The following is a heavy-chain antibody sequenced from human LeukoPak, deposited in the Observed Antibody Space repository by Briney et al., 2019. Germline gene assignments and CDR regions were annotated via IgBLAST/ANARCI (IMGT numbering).Heavy chain of an antibody. Sequence: ASVNVSCTASGYTFTSYDINWVRAATEEGRGWVGWMNPTSGTTGYAQTYQGRVTMTRNTSISTAYMELSSLRSEETDVYYCARVGSVLRFYYYGMDVWGQGTTVTVSS. V-gene: IGHV1-8*01. D-gene: IGHD2/OR15-2a*01. CDR3: ARVGSVLRFYYYGMDV. CDR1: GYTFTSYD. J-gene: IGHJ6*02. CDR2: MNPTSGTT.